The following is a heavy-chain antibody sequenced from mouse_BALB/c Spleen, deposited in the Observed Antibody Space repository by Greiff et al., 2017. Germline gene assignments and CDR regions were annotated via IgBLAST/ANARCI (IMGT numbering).Heavy chain of an antibody. V-gene: IGHV1-82*01. J-gene: IGHJ2*01. CDR2: IYPGDGDT. CDR3: AREGITTLDY. Sequence: VKLVESGPELVKPGASVKISCKASGYAFSSSWMNWVKQRPGQGLEWIGRIYPGDGDTNYNGKFKGKATLTADKSSSTAYMQLSSLTSVDSAVYFCAREGITTLDYWGQGTTLTVSS. D-gene: IGHD1-1*01. CDR1: GYAFSSSW.